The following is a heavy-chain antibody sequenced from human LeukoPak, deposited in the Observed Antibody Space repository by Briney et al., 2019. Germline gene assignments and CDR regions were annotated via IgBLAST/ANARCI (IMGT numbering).Heavy chain of an antibody. CDR3: ARARSIVGVSPFQH. D-gene: IGHD1-26*01. CDR2: IRYEGSEK. V-gene: IGHV3-30*02. J-gene: IGHJ1*01. CDR1: GFTFSSYG. Sequence: GGSLRLSCAASGFTFSSYGIHWVRQSPDKGLEWVAFIRYEGSEKFYADSVKGRFTISRDNSKNTLYLQMNSLRPEDTAVYYCARARSIVGVSPFQHWGQGTLVTVSS.